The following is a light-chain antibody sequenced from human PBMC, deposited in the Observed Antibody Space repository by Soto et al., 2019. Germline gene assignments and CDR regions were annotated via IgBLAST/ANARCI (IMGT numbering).Light chain of an antibody. V-gene: IGKV1-5*03. CDR3: HQYNSYPT. CDR1: QIISSW. J-gene: IGKJ1*01. CDR2: KAS. Sequence: DIQMTQSPSTLSASVGDRVTITCRASQIISSWLAWYQQKPGKAPKLLIYKASSLESGVPSRFSGSGSGTEFTLTISSLQPDDFATYYCHQYNSYPTFGQGTKVEIK.